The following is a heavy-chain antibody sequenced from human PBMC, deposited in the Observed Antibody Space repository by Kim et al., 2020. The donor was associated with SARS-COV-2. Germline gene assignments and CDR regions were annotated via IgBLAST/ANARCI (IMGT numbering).Heavy chain of an antibody. CDR3: AKEWFGELDK. CDR2: ISSSGDTI. J-gene: IGHJ4*02. Sequence: GGSLRLSCSASGFTFNNNDMNWVRQAPGKGLEWISYISSSGDTIYYADSLQGRFTISRDNAEKSLYLQMNRLRVEDTAVYYCAKEWFGELDKWGQGVLVTVSS. V-gene: IGHV3-48*03. CDR1: GFTFNNND. D-gene: IGHD3-10*01.